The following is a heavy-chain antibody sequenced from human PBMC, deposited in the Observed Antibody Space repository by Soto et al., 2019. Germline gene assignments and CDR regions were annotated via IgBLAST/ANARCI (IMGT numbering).Heavy chain of an antibody. V-gene: IGHV4-30-4*01. CDR1: GGSISSGYYY. D-gene: IGHD1-1*01. CDR2: IFYSGTT. CDR3: ARDLWVEPELYYYGMDV. Sequence: TLSLTCSVSGGSISSGYYYWSWIRQPPGKGLEWIGHIFYSGTTYYNPSLKSRLTISVDTSKNHFSLRLTSVTAADTAVYYCARDLWVEPELYYYGMDVWGQGTTVTVSS. J-gene: IGHJ6*02.